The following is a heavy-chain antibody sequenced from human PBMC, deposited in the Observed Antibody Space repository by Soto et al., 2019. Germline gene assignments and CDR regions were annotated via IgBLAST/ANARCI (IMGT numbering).Heavy chain of an antibody. D-gene: IGHD3-22*01. J-gene: IGHJ4*02. CDR3: ARAPRSIVVVQPFDY. V-gene: IGHV4-31*03. Sequence: QVQLQESGPGLVKPSQTLSLTCTVSGGSISSGGYYWSWISQHPGKGLEWIGYIYYSGSTYYNPSLKSRVTISVDTSKNQFSLKLSSVTAADTAVYYCARAPRSIVVVQPFDYWGQGTLVTVSS. CDR1: GGSISSGGYY. CDR2: IYYSGST.